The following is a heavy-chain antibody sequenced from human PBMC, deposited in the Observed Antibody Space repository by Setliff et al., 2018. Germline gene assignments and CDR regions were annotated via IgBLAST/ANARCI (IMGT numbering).Heavy chain of an antibody. D-gene: IGHD3-22*01. V-gene: IGHV1-69*13. J-gene: IGHJ4*02. Sequence: SVKVSCKASGDTFSTYTLSWVRQAPGQGLEWMGGIIPLLETVKYAQKFQGRVTISADESTRTAYMELSSLRFEDTAVYYCARDTRDKYDTSGYYLSLDYWGQGTLVTVSS. CDR2: IIPLLETV. CDR1: GDTFSTYT. CDR3: ARDTRDKYDTSGYYLSLDY.